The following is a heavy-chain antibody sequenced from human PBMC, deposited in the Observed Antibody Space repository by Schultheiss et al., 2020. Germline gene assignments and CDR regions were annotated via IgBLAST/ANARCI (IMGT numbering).Heavy chain of an antibody. CDR1: GGTFSSYT. J-gene: IGHJ6*04. V-gene: IGHV1-69*02. Sequence: SVKVSCKASGGTFSSYTISWVRQAPGQGLEWMGRIIPILGIANYAQKFQGRVTITADESTSTAYMELSSLRSEDTAVYYCARRGSSTNYYGMDVWGKGTTVTVSS. CDR2: IIPILGIA. D-gene: IGHD2-2*01. CDR3: ARRGSSTNYYGMDV.